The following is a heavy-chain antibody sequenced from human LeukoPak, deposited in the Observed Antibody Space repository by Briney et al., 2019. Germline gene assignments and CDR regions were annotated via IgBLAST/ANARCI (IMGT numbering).Heavy chain of an antibody. D-gene: IGHD3-10*01. CDR2: ISTHSTYT. V-gene: IGHV3-11*03. CDR3: ATYYYASGSSD. Sequence: TGGSLRLSCAASGFIFSDYSMSWIRQAPGKGLKWVSYISTHSTYTHYADSVRGRSTISRDNAKNSLYLQMNSLRAEDTAVYYCATYYYASGSSDWGQGTLVTVS. CDR1: GFIFSDYS. J-gene: IGHJ4*02.